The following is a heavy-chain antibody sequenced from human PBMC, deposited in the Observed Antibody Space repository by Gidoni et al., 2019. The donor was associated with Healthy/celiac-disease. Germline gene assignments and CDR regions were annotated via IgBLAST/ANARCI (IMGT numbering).Heavy chain of an antibody. CDR2: INAGNGNT. V-gene: IGHV1-3*01. D-gene: IGHD3-3*01. CDR3: ARDLNNDYDFWSGYYRCSYYGMDV. CDR1: GYTFTSYA. Sequence: QVQLVQSGAEVKKPGASVKVSCKASGYTFTSYAMHWVRQAPGQRLEWMGWINAGNGNTKYSQKFQGRVTITRDTSASTAYMELSSLRSEDTAVYYCARDLNNDYDFWSGYYRCSYYGMDVWGQGTTVTVSS. J-gene: IGHJ6*02.